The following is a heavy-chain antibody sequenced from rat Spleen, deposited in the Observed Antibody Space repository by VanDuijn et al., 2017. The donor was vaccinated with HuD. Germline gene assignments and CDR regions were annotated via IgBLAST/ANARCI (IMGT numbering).Heavy chain of an antibody. Sequence: QVQLKESGPGLVQPSQTLSLTCTVSGFSLTSYNVHWVRQPPGKGLEWMGVIWDDGTTDYNSALKSRLSISKDTSKSQVFLKMNSLQTEDTAIYFCVRERVPGFAFYFDYWGQGVMVTVSS. CDR2: IWDDGTT. D-gene: IGHD1-4*01. J-gene: IGHJ2*01. CDR3: VRERVPGFAFYFDY. V-gene: IGHV2-30*01. CDR1: GFSLTSYN.